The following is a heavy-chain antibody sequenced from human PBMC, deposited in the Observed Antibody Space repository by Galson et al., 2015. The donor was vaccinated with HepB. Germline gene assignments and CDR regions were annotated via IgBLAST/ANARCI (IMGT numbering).Heavy chain of an antibody. CDR1: HYTFSKFA. D-gene: IGHD1-14*01. CDR3: ATGIERRNSEVEY. J-gene: IGHJ4*02. Sequence: QSGAEVKKPGASVKVSCQASHYTFSKFAINWVRQAPGQGPEWLGWISAHNDDTNSANKFQGRVTMTADKSTKTVYMELRSLGSDDTAVYFCATGIERRNSEVEYWGQGTLVIVSS. V-gene: IGHV1-18*01. CDR2: ISAHNDDT.